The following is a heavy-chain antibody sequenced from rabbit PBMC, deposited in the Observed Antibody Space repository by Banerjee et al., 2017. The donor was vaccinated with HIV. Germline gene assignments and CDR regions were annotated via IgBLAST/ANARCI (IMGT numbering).Heavy chain of an antibody. V-gene: IGHV1S45*01. Sequence: QQHLEESGGGLVKPGGTLTLTCKASGIDFSSYYYMCWVRQAPGKGLDLIACIYTGSGSTYYASWAKGRFTISKTSSTTVTLQMTSLTAADTATYFCARELADYTGYNYATRLDLWGPGTLVTVS. D-gene: IGHD7-1*01. CDR3: ARELADYTGYNYATRLDL. J-gene: IGHJ3*01. CDR1: GIDFSSYYY. CDR2: IYTGSGST.